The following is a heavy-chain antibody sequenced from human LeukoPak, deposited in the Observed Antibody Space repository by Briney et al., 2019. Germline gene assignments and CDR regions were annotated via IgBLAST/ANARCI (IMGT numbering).Heavy chain of an antibody. D-gene: IGHD2-2*01. V-gene: IGHV4-4*07. J-gene: IGHJ4*02. Sequence: KPPETLSLTCTVSGGSISSYYWSWIRQPAGKGLEWIGRIYTSGSTNYNPSLKSRVTMSVDTSKNQFSLKLSSVTAADTAVYYCARDPLRGPAALYFDYWGQGTLVTVSS. CDR3: ARDPLRGPAALYFDY. CDR2: IYTSGST. CDR1: GGSISSYY.